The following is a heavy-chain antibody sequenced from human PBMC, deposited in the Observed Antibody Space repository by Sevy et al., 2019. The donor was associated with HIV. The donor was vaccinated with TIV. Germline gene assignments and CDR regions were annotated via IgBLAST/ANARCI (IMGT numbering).Heavy chain of an antibody. CDR1: GFTFSSYE. CDR3: ARGVVGLINWFDP. J-gene: IGHJ5*02. V-gene: IGHV3-48*03. D-gene: IGHD2-15*01. CDR2: ISSSGSTL. Sequence: GGSLRLSCAASGFTFSSYEMNWVRQAPGKGLEWVSYISSSGSTLYYADSVKGRFTISRDNAKNSLYLQMNSLRAEDTAVYYCARGVVGLINWFDPWGQGTLVTVSS.